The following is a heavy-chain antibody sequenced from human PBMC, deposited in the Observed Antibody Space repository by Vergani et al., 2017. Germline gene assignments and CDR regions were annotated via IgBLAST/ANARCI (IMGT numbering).Heavy chain of an antibody. V-gene: IGHV5-51*01. J-gene: IGHJ4*02. CDR3: ARHGAYYYDSSGYVDY. CDR1: GYSFTSYW. Sequence: EVQLVQSGAEVKKPGESLTISCKGSGYSFTSYWIGWVRQMPGKGLEWMGIIYPGDSDTRYSPSFQGQVTISADKSISTAYLQWSSLKASDTAMYYCARHGAYYYDSSGYVDYWGQGTLVTVSS. CDR2: IYPGDSDT. D-gene: IGHD3-22*01.